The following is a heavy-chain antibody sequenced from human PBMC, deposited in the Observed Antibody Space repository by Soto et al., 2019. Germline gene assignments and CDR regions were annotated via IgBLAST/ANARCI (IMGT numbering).Heavy chain of an antibody. D-gene: IGHD4-4*01. J-gene: IGHJ6*03. CDR2: INAGNGNT. CDR1: GYTFTSYA. V-gene: IGHV1-3*01. Sequence: GASVEVSCKASGYTFTSYAMHWVRQAPGQRLEWMGWINAGNGNTKYSQKFQGRVTITRDTSASTAYMELSSLRSEDTAVYYCARVGDYSNYRNYYYMYVWGKGTTVTVS. CDR3: ARVGDYSNYRNYYYMYV.